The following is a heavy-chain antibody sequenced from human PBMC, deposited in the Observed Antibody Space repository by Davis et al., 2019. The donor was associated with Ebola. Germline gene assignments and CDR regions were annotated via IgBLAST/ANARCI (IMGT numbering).Heavy chain of an antibody. J-gene: IGHJ6*03. CDR3: ARRGWDLHYYYYMDV. CDR1: GYSFTSYW. Sequence: PGGSLRLSCKGSGYSFTSYWIGWVRQMPGKGLEWMGIIHPGHLDTRCSPSFQGQVTISVDKSTNTAFLHWSSLEDSDTAIYYCARRGWDLHYYYYMDVWGEGTTVTVS. D-gene: IGHD1-26*01. V-gene: IGHV5-51*01. CDR2: IHPGHLDT.